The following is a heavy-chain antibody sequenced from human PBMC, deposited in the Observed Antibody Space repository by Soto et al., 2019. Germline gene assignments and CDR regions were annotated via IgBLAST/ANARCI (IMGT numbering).Heavy chain of an antibody. V-gene: IGHV3-23*01. CDR3: AKDRAVGGHYYMDV. CDR2: ISDSGVNK. CDR1: GFTFSSYA. J-gene: IGHJ6*03. Sequence: EVQLLESGGGLGQPGGSLRLSCVGSGFTFSSYAMTWVRQAPGKGLEWVSGISDSGVNKYYPSSVKGRFNISRDNSKNTLYLQMDSLRAEDTAVYYCAKDRAVGGHYYMDVWGKGITVTVSS. D-gene: IGHD1-26*01.